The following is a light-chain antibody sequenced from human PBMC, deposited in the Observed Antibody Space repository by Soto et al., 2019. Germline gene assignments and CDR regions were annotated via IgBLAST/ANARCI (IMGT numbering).Light chain of an antibody. CDR1: QSVSSSY. CDR2: GAS. V-gene: IGKV3-20*01. J-gene: IGKJ2*01. CDR3: QQYRRSPPHT. Sequence: EIVLPQSPGTLSLSPGERATLSCRASQSVSSSYLAWFQQKPGQAPRLLIYGASSRSTGIPDRFSGGGSGTDCTLTSSRLEPEHFAGYYCQQYRRSPPHTLGQGTKLQIK.